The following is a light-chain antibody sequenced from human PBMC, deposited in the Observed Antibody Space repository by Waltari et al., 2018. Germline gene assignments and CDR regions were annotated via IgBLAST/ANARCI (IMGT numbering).Light chain of an antibody. CDR2: NNF. CDR3: ATWDDSLNGPV. V-gene: IGLV1-44*01. CDR1: NSNIGRNT. Sequence: QSVLTQPPSASGTPRQRVTISCSGSNSNIGRNTVNWYQQFPGAAPTLLVYNNFQRPSGVPVRFSGSKSGTSASLAILGVRPEDEADYYCATWDDSLNGPVFGGGTKLTVL. J-gene: IGLJ2*01.